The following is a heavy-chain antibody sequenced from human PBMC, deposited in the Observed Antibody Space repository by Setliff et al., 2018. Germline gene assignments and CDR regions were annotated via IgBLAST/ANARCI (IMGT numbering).Heavy chain of an antibody. Sequence: ASVKVSCKGSGYTFSTYAIIWMRQAPGQGLEWMGWINTNTGNPSYAQGFTGRFVFSLNTSVSTAYPQISSLKAEDTAIYYCARGSRFGTIVYRGDYYLGVWGKGTTVTVSS. CDR1: GYTFSTYA. CDR3: ARGSRFGTIVYRGDYYLGV. D-gene: IGHD3-10*01. CDR2: INTNTGNP. J-gene: IGHJ6*03. V-gene: IGHV7-4-1*02.